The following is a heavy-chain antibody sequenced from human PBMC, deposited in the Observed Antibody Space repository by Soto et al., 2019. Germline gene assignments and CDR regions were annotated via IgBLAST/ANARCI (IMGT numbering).Heavy chain of an antibody. CDR3: AKEYPPGGCSGGSSCYTHN. CDR1: GFTFSSYA. D-gene: IGHD2-15*01. CDR2: ISGSGGST. J-gene: IGHJ3*02. Sequence: GGSLRLSCAASGFTFSSYAMSWVRQAPGKGLEWVSAISGSGGSTYYADSVKGRFTISRDNSKNTLYLQMNSLRAEDTAVYYCAKEYPPGGCSGGSSCYTHNWGQGTMVTVSS. V-gene: IGHV3-23*01.